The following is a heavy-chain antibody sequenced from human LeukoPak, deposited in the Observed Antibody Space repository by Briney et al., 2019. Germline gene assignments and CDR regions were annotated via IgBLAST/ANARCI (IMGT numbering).Heavy chain of an antibody. Sequence: SETLSPTCTVSGGSISSYYWSWIRQPPGKGLEWIGYIYYSGSTNYNPSLKSRVTISVDTSKNQFSLKLGSVTAADTAVYYCARAGEWFDPWGQGTLVTVSS. J-gene: IGHJ5*02. CDR1: GGSISSYY. D-gene: IGHD3-16*01. CDR2: IYYSGST. CDR3: ARAGEWFDP. V-gene: IGHV4-59*01.